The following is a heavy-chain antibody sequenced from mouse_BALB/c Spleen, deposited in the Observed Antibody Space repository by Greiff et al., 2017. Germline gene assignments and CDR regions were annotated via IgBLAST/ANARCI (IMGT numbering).Heavy chain of an antibody. CDR1: GFNIKDTY. CDR3: ARDDYDEGFAY. D-gene: IGHD2-4*01. J-gene: IGHJ3*01. V-gene: IGHV14-3*02. CDR2: IDPANGNT. Sequence: EVKLQESGAELVKPGASVKLSCTASGFNIKDTYMHWVKQRPEQGLEWIGRIDPANGNTKYDPKFQGKATITADTSSNTAYLQLSSLTSEDTAVYYCARDDYDEGFAYWGQGTLVTVSA.